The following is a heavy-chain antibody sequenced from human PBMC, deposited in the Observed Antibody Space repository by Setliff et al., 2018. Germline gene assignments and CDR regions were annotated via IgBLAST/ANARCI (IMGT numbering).Heavy chain of an antibody. Sequence: SETLSLTCTVSDDSISSRHYYWSWIRQPAGKGLEWLGQIYTSWSTNYNPSLKGRATLSIDASKRQFSLKLTSVTAADTAVYYCVRDAGDGYGVDAYAGGGFDIWGQGTMVTVSS. V-gene: IGHV4-61*09. CDR3: VRDAGDGYGVDAYAGGGFDI. CDR2: IYTSWST. J-gene: IGHJ3*02. D-gene: IGHD4-17*01. CDR1: DDSISSRHYY.